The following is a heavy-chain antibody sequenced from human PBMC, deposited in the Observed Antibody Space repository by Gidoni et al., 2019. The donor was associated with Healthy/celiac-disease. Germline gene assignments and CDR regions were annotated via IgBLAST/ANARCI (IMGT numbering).Heavy chain of an antibody. D-gene: IGHD3-10*01. CDR2: INHSGST. CDR3: ARGTQGVGWYFDL. V-gene: IGHV4-34*01. Sequence: WIRQPPGKGLEWIGEINHSGSTNYNPSLKSRVTISVDTSKNQFSLKLSSVTAADTAVYYCARGTQGVGWYFDLWGRGTLVTVSS. J-gene: IGHJ2*01.